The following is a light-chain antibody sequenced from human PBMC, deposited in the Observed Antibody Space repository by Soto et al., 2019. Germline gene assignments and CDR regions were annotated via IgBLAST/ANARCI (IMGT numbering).Light chain of an antibody. V-gene: IGKV2-24*01. Sequence: DIVMTQTPLSSPVTLGQPASISCRSSRSLVSSNGNTYLGWLQQRPGQPPRLLIYKISERFSGVPARFSGGGAGTDYTLKITRVEAEDVGVYYCVQATEFPITFGQGTRLELK. CDR1: RSLVSSNGNTY. J-gene: IGKJ5*01. CDR3: VQATEFPIT. CDR2: KIS.